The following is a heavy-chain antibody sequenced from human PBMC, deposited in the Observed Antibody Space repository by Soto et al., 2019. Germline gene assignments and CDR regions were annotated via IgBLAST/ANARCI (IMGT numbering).Heavy chain of an antibody. CDR2: ISFDGSNK. CDR3: EKHGIAWDQTLSQPNWFDP. Sequence: QVQLVESGGGVVQPGRSLRLSCAASGFTFSNYAIHWVRQAPGRGLEWVTVISFDGSNKYYADSVKGRFTISRDNSKNTVYLQMNSQRVEDTAVYYCEKHGIAWDQTLSQPNWFDPWGQGTLVTVSS. V-gene: IGHV3-30*18. D-gene: IGHD2-2*01. J-gene: IGHJ5*02. CDR1: GFTFSNYA.